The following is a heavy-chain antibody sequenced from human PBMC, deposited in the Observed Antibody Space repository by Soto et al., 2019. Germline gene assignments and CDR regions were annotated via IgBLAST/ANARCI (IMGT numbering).Heavy chain of an antibody. D-gene: IGHD3-16*02. V-gene: IGHV4-34*01. CDR3: ARERRGYDYVWGSYRYTHFDY. CDR2: INHSGST. Sequence: SETLSLTCAVYGGSFSGYYWSWIRQPPGKGLEWIGEINHSGSTNYNPSLKSRVTISVDTSKNQFSLKLSSVTAADTAVYYCARERRGYDYVWGSYRYTHFDYWGQGTLVTVS. CDR1: GGSFSGYY. J-gene: IGHJ4*02.